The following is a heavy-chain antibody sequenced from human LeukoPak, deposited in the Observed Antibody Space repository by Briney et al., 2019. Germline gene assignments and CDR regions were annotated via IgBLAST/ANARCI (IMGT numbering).Heavy chain of an antibody. J-gene: IGHJ3*02. CDR2: INTNTGNP. Sequence: ASVKVSFKASGYTFTSYAMNWVRPAPGQGRGWMGWINTNTGNPTYAQGFTGRFVFSLDTSVSTAYLQICSLKAEDTAVYYCARASSSGVLRYFDWLSGDDAFDIWGQGTMVTVSS. CDR1: GYTFTSYA. CDR3: ARASSSGVLRYFDWLSGDDAFDI. V-gene: IGHV7-4-1*01. D-gene: IGHD3-9*01.